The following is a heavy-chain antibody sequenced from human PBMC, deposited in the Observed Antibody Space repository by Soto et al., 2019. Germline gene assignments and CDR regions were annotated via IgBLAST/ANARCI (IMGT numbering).Heavy chain of an antibody. Sequence: TLETMPLTCTVVRGSSIDDYGRRICQHPGKGHERMECLYYRASTNYNPSLKSRVPISVDTSKNQFSVKLSSVAAADTSVYYCARVRNRYGSVKYAFDIRGQRTMLTVYS. CDR1: RGSSIDDY. J-gene: IGHJ3*02. CDR3: ARVRNRYGSVKYAFDI. D-gene: IGHD3-10*01. CDR2: LYYRAST. V-gene: IGHV4-59*01.